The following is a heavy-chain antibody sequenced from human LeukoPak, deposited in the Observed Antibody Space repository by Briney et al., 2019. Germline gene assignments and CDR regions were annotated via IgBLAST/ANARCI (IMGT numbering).Heavy chain of an antibody. J-gene: IGHJ4*02. CDR3: TRHPPCCTNGVCYFDY. D-gene: IGHD2-8*01. CDR2: IRSKANSYAT. Sequence: GGSLKLSCAASGFTFSGSAMHWVRQASGKGLEWVGRIRSKANSYATAYAASVKGRFTISRDDSKNTAYLQMNSLKTEDTAVYYCTRHPPCCTNGVCYFDYWGQGTLVTVSS. V-gene: IGHV3-73*01. CDR1: GFTFSGSA.